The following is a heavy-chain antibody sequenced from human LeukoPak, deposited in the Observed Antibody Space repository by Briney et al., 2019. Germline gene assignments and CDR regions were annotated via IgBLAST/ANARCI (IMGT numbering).Heavy chain of an antibody. CDR3: ARRGTHYDILTGYYSSWYYFDY. CDR1: GYSFTSYW. J-gene: IGHJ4*02. CDR2: IYPGDSDT. V-gene: IGHV5-51*01. D-gene: IGHD3-9*01. Sequence: GESLKISCKGSGYSFTSYWIDWVRQMPGKGLEWMGIIYPGDSDTRYSPSFQGQVTISADKSISTAYLQWSSLKASDTAMYYCARRGTHYDILTGYYSSWYYFDYWGQGTLVTVSS.